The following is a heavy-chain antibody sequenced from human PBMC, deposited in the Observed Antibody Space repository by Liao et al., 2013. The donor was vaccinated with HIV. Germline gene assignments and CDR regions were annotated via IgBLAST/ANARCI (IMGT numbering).Heavy chain of an antibody. CDR1: GGSISSSSYY. Sequence: QLQLQESGPGLVKPSETLSLTCTVSGGSISSSSYYWGWIRQPPGKGLEWIGSIYYSGSTYYNPSLKSRVTISVDTSKNQFSLKLSSVTSADTAVYFCARGPTYTSSSGGTFDLWGQGKLVTVSS. CDR2: IYYSGST. D-gene: IGHD6-6*01. CDR3: ARGPTYTSSSGGTFDL. J-gene: IGHJ3*01. V-gene: IGHV4-39*07.